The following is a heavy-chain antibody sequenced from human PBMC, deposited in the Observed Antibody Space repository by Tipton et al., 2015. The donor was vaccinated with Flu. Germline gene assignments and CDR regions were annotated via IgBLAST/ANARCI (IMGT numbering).Heavy chain of an antibody. CDR2: IHTSGTT. V-gene: IGHV4-61*02. Sequence: TLSLTCTVSGGSISSGNYFWNWIRQPAGKELEWIGRIHTSGTTYYKPSLKSRVTISLDTSNNRFSLRLTSVTAADTALYFCAGAESSLWAGHYYGLDVWGQGTTVTVSS. J-gene: IGHJ6*02. CDR3: AGAESSLWAGHYYGLDV. D-gene: IGHD2-2*01. CDR1: GGSISSGNYF.